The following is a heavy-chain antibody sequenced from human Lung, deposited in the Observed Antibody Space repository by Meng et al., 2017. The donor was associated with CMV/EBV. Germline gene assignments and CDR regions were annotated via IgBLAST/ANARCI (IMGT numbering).Heavy chain of an antibody. D-gene: IGHD3-16*01. CDR3: KRVGLAMEV. J-gene: IGHJ6*02. CDR1: GFNFDDYS. Sequence: LTCAASGFNFDDYSMHWVRQAPGKGLEWVSGISWNSGNVGYGDSVKGRFTISRDNGKNSLYLQMNSLRDEDTALYYCKRVGLAMEVWGQGTTVTVSS. V-gene: IGHV3-9*01. CDR2: ISWNSGNV.